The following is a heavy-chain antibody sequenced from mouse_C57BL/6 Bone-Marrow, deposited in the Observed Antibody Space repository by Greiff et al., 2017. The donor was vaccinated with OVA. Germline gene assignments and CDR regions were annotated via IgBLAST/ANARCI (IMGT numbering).Heavy chain of an antibody. CDR3: ARLYYSNYGYFDV. Sequence: EVQLVESGGGLVKPGGSLKLSCAASGFTFSDYGMHWVRQAPEKGLEWVAYISSGSSTIYYADTVKGRFTISRDNAKNTLFLQMTSLRSEDTAMYYCARLYYSNYGYFDVWGTGTTVTVSS. D-gene: IGHD2-5*01. V-gene: IGHV5-17*01. CDR1: GFTFSDYG. J-gene: IGHJ1*03. CDR2: ISSGSSTI.